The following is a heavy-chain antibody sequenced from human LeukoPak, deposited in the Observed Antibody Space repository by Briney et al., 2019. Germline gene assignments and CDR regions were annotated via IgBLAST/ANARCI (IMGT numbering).Heavy chain of an antibody. CDR1: GFTFSSYW. D-gene: IGHD3-22*01. V-gene: IGHV3-7*01. Sequence: PGGSLRLSCAASGFTFSSYWMSWVRQAPGKGVEWVANIKQDVLQKYYVDSLKARFTISRDNPNNSLYLPMNRLSAEDTAVYYCARDLSGYYSPPWFDPWGQGTLVTVSS. CDR2: IKQDVLQK. J-gene: IGHJ5*02. CDR3: ARDLSGYYSPPWFDP.